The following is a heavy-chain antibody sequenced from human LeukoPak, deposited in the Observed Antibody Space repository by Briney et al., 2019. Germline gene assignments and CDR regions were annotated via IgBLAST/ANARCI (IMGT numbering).Heavy chain of an antibody. Sequence: SETLSLTCTVSGGSISSGSYYWSWIRQPAGKGLEWIGRVYTRGSTNYNPSLRSRVTISLDTSKNQFSLKLSSVTAADTAMYYCARRAIGDAFDIWGQGTVVTVSS. CDR2: VYTRGST. V-gene: IGHV4-61*02. J-gene: IGHJ3*02. CDR3: ARRAIGDAFDI. CDR1: GGSISSGSYY.